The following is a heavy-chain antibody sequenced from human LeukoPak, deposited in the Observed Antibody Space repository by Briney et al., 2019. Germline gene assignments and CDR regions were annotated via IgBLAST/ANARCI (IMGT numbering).Heavy chain of an antibody. D-gene: IGHD3-10*01. CDR1: GDSVSSNSAA. J-gene: IGHJ3*02. CDR3: ARPLFASGPGRIVFDI. Sequence: SQTLSLTCAISGDSVSSNSAAWNWIRQSPSRGLEWLGRTYYRSKWYNDYAVSVKSRITINPDTSKNQFSLQLNSVTPEDTAVFYCARPLFASGPGRIVFDIGGQGKRVTFS. CDR2: TYYRSKWYN. V-gene: IGHV6-1*01.